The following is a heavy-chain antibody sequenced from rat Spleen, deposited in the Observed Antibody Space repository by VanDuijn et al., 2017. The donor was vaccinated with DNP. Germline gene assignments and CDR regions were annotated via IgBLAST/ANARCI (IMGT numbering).Heavy chain of an antibody. CDR2: ISYDGSYT. Sequence: EVQLVESGGGLVQPGRSLKLSCAASGFTFSDYNMAWVRQAPKKGLEWVATISYDGSYTYYRDSVRGRFTASRDNARSTLYLQMDSLRSEDTATYYCARPDYWGQGVMVTVSS. CDR3: ARPDY. J-gene: IGHJ2*01. CDR1: GFTFSDYN. V-gene: IGHV5-7*01.